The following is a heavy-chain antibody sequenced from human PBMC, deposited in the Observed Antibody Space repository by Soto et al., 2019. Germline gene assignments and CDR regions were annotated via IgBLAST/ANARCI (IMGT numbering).Heavy chain of an antibody. CDR3: AKDGGYSYGYSFEY. D-gene: IGHD5-18*01. Sequence: VSLILSCAASGFTFSSYAMSWVRQAPGKGLEWVSAISGSGGSTYYADSVKGRFTISRDNSKNTLYLQMNSLRAEDTAVYYCAKDGGYSYGYSFEYWGQGTLVTVSS. J-gene: IGHJ4*02. CDR1: GFTFSSYA. CDR2: ISGSGGST. V-gene: IGHV3-23*01.